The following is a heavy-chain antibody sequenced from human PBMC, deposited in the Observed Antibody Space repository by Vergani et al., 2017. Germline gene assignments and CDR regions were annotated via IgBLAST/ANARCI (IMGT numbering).Heavy chain of an antibody. Sequence: QVQLVQSGAEVKKPGSSVKVSCKASGGTFSSYAISWVRQAPGQGLEWMGRIIPILGIANYAKKFQGRVTITADKSTSTAYMELSSLRSEDTAVYYCARSSGEQQLVLGYYYGMDVWGQGTTVTVSS. CDR1: GGTFSSYA. J-gene: IGHJ6*02. V-gene: IGHV1-69*04. CDR3: ARSSGEQQLVLGYYYGMDV. D-gene: IGHD6-13*01. CDR2: IIPILGIA.